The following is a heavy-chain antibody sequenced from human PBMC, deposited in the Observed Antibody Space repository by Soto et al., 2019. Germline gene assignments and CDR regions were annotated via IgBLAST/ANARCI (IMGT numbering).Heavy chain of an antibody. CDR3: ARVTLDIVATTLFDY. D-gene: IGHD5-12*01. CDR2: INHSGST. V-gene: IGHV4-34*01. Sequence: SSEILSLTCAVYGGSFSGYYWSWIRQPPGKGLEWIGEINHSGSTNYNPSLKSRVTISVDTSKNQFSLKLSSVTAADTAVYYCARVTLDIVATTLFDYWGQGTLVTVSS. CDR1: GGSFSGYY. J-gene: IGHJ4*02.